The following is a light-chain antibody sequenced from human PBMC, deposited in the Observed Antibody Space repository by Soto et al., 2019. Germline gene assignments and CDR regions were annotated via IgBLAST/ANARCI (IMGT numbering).Light chain of an antibody. CDR2: TAS. V-gene: IGKV1-5*03. J-gene: IGKJ2*01. Sequence: DIPMTQSPSTLSASVGDRVTITCRASQSISTWLAWYQQKPGKAPELLIYTASSLESGVPSRFSGSGSGTEFTLTISSLQPDDFATYYCQQYNNYPYTFGQGTKLEIK. CDR3: QQYNNYPYT. CDR1: QSISTW.